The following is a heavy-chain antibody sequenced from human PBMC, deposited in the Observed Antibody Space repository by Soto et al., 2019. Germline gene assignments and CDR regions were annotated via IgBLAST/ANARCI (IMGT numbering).Heavy chain of an antibody. Sequence: EVQLLESGGGLVQPGGSLRLSCAASGFTFNIYAMSWVRQAPGKGLEWVSTIGGSGRSTFYAVSVKGRFTISRDNSKNTLYLQMNSLRAEDTAGYYCAKDPKGSSWYAFDYWGQGTLVTVSS. V-gene: IGHV3-23*01. J-gene: IGHJ4*02. CDR2: IGGSGRST. D-gene: IGHD6-13*01. CDR1: GFTFNIYA. CDR3: AKDPKGSSWYAFDY.